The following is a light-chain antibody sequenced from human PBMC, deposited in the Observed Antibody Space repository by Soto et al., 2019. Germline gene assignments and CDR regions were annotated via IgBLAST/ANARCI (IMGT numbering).Light chain of an antibody. CDR3: QQYNDYSPYT. J-gene: IGKJ2*01. Sequence: DIQMTQSPSTLSASVGDRVTITCRASQSISTWLAWYQQKPGKAPKLLMYKASSLESGVPSRFSGSGSGTEFTLTISSLQPDDFATYYCQQYNDYSPYTFGQGTKVEIK. CDR1: QSISTW. V-gene: IGKV1-5*03. CDR2: KAS.